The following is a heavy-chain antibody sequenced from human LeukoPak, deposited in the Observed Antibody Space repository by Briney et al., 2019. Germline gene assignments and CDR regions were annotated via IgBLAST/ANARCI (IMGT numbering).Heavy chain of an antibody. CDR2: INPNSGGT. J-gene: IGHJ4*02. D-gene: IGHD4-17*01. V-gene: IGHV1-2*06. CDR3: ARDNGDFSYYFDY. CDR1: GYTFTGYY. Sequence: ASVKVSCKASGYTFTGYYMHWVRQAPGQGLEWMGRINPNSGGTNYAQKFQGRVTMTRDTSISTAYMELSRLRSDDTAVYYCARDNGDFSYYFDYWGQGTLVTVSS.